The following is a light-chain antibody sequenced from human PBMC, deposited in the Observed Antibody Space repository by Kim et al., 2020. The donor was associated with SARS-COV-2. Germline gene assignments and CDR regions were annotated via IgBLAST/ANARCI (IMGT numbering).Light chain of an antibody. J-gene: IGLJ2*01. Sequence: LGQTVRIGCKGNSLRSYFTTWYQQKPRQAPILVIYGKNNRPAGIPDRFSGSSAGNTASLTIARTQAGDEADYYCNSRDSNDNVVFGGGTKLTVL. CDR1: SLRSYF. V-gene: IGLV3-19*01. CDR2: GKN. CDR3: NSRDSNDNVV.